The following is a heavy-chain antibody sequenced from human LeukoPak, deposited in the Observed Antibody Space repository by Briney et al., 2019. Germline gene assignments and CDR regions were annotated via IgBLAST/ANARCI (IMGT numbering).Heavy chain of an antibody. CDR1: GYTFTSYG. CDR2: ISAYNGNT. J-gene: IGHJ5*02. Sequence: ASVKVSCKASGYTFTSYGTSWVRQAPGQGLEWMGWISAYNGNTNYAQKLQGRVTMTTDTSTSTAYMELRSLRSDDTAVYYCARDGYSGYDYANWFDPWGQGTLVTVSS. D-gene: IGHD5-12*01. V-gene: IGHV1-18*01. CDR3: ARDGYSGYDYANWFDP.